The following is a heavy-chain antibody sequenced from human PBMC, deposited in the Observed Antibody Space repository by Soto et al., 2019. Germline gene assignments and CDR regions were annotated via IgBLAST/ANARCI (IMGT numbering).Heavy chain of an antibody. CDR3: ARGAYYDYIWGSYRPKYYYYYMDV. V-gene: IGHV4-39*01. D-gene: IGHD3-16*02. CDR2: IYYSGST. Sequence: KQSQTLSLTCTVSGGSISSSSYYWGWIRQPPGKGLEWIGSIYYSGSTYYNPSLKSRVTISVDTSKNQFSLKLSSVTAADTAVYYCARGAYYDYIWGSYRPKYYYYYMDVWGKGTTVTVSS. J-gene: IGHJ6*03. CDR1: GGSISSSSYY.